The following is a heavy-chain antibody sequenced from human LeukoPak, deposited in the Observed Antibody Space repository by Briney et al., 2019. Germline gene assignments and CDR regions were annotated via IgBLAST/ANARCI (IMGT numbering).Heavy chain of an antibody. CDR3: ARGDYDGNPDY. Sequence: AAVKVSLQASGYTFTTYGITWVRQAPGQGLEWMGWISGYNGNTIYGQKLQGRVTMTTDTSTSTAYMGLRSLRSDDTAVYYCARGDYDGNPDYWGPVTLVTVSS. J-gene: IGHJ4*02. V-gene: IGHV1-18*01. CDR1: GYTFTTYG. CDR2: ISGYNGNT. D-gene: IGHD4-23*01.